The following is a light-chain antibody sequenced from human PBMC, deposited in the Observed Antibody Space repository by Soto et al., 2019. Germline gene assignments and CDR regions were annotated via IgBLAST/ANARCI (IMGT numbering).Light chain of an antibody. Sequence: QSVLTQPASVSGSPGQSITISCIGTSRDVGGYNYVSWYQQHPGKAPKLMIYDVRNRPSGVSNRFSGSKSVNTASLTISGFQAEDEADYYCSSYTTISTYVFGTGTKVTVL. CDR1: SRDVGGYNY. J-gene: IGLJ1*01. V-gene: IGLV2-14*01. CDR2: DVR. CDR3: SSYTTISTYV.